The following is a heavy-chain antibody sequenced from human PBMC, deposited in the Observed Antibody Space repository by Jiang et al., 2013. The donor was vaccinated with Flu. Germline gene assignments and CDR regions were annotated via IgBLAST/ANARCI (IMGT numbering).Heavy chain of an antibody. Sequence: GAEVKKPGASVRVSCKASGYTFTSYGISWVRQAAGQGLEWMGWISAYNGNTNYAQKFQGRVTMTTDTSTSTAYMELRSLRSDDTAVYYCARDAVVPPAIPARYYYYGMDVWGQGTTVTVSS. D-gene: IGHD2-2*02. CDR3: ARDAVVPPAIPARYYYYGMDV. J-gene: IGHJ6*02. V-gene: IGHV1-18*04. CDR2: ISAYNGNT. CDR1: GYTFTSYG.